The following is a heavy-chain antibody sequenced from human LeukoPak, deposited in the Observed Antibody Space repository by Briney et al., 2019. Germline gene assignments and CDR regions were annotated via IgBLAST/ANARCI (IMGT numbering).Heavy chain of an antibody. J-gene: IGHJ5*02. CDR1: GYSFTSYW. Sequence: GESLKISCKGSGYSFTSYWIAWVRQVPGKGLEWMGIIYPGDSDTRYSPSFQGQVTISADKSISTAYLQWSSLKASDTAMYYCARGALPAANWSDPWGQGTLVTVSS. CDR3: ARGALPAANWSDP. CDR2: IYPGDSDT. D-gene: IGHD2-2*01. V-gene: IGHV5-51*01.